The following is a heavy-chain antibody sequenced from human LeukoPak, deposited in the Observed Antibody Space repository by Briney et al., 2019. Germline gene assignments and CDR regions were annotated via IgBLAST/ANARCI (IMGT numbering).Heavy chain of an antibody. V-gene: IGHV3-11*01. J-gene: IGHJ5*02. CDR3: ARRPIGSSGNNWFDP. CDR2: ISSSGSTI. CDR1: GFTFSDYY. D-gene: IGHD3-22*01. Sequence: PGGSLRLSCAASGFTFSDYYMSWIRQAPGKGLERVSYISSSGSTIYYADSVKGRFTISRDNAKNSLYLQMNSLRAEDTAVYYCARRPIGSSGNNWFDPWGQGTLVTVSS.